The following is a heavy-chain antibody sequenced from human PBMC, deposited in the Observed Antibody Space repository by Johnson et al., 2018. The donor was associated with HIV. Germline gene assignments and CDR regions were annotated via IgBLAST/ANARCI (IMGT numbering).Heavy chain of an antibody. D-gene: IGHD3-3*01. CDR2: IRYDETNK. V-gene: IGHV3-30*02. J-gene: IGHJ3*02. Sequence: QVQLVESGGGLVKPGGSLRLSCAASGFTFTNYGMHWVRQAPGKGLEWVAFIRYDETNKYYADSVKGRFTISRDNSKDTLYLQMNSLRAEDTAVYYCARDASLRFLEWFDAFDIWGQGTIVIVSS. CDR3: ARDASLRFLEWFDAFDI. CDR1: GFTFTNYG.